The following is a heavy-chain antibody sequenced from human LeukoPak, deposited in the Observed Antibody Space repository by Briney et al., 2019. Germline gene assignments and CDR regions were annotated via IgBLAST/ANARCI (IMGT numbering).Heavy chain of an antibody. CDR1: GYTFTSYG. D-gene: IGHD7-27*01. Sequence: ASVRVSCTASGYTFTSYGISWVRQAPGQGLVCMGWISAYNGNTNYAQKLQGRVTMTTDTSTSTAYMELRSLRSDHTAVYYCARDADPGEPNYYYYGMDVWGQGTTVTVSS. J-gene: IGHJ6*02. CDR3: ARDADPGEPNYYYYGMDV. CDR2: ISAYNGNT. V-gene: IGHV1-18*01.